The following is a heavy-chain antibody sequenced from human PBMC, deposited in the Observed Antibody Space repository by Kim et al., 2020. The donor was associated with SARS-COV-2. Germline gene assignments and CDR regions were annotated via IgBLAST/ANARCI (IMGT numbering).Heavy chain of an antibody. Sequence: SETLSLTCTVSGGSISRGGYYWSWIRQHPGKGLEWIGYIYYSGSTYYNPSLKSRVTISVDTSKNQFSLKLSSVTAADTAVYYCARDSYYDFWSGYYNSGGNLYYYDGMDVWGQGTTVTVSS. V-gene: IGHV4-31*03. D-gene: IGHD3-3*01. J-gene: IGHJ6*02. CDR1: GGSISRGGYY. CDR2: IYYSGST. CDR3: ARDSYYDFWSGYYNSGGNLYYYDGMDV.